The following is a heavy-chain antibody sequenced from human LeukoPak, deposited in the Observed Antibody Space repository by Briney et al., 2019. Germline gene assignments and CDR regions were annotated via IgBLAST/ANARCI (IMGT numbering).Heavy chain of an antibody. Sequence: GESLKISCKGSGYSFTSYWIGWVRQMPGKGLEWMGIIYPGDSDTRYSPSFQGQVTISADKSISTAYLQWSSLKASDTAMYYCARHGDPTTVTTWYFDLWGRGTPVTVSS. D-gene: IGHD4-11*01. CDR1: GYSFTSYW. J-gene: IGHJ2*01. CDR2: IYPGDSDT. V-gene: IGHV5-51*01. CDR3: ARHGDPTTVTTWYFDL.